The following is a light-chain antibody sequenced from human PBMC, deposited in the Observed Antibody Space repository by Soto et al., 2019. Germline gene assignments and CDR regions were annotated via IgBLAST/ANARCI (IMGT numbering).Light chain of an antibody. Sequence: IVLTQSPVTLALSPGESAVLSCRASQTVSSSLAWYQHKPGQAPRLFIYDASKRAPGIPARFTGSGSGTYFTLTVSSLEPEDIAVYYCQVRDVWPSFGQGTKVEIK. CDR2: DAS. CDR3: QVRDVWPS. CDR1: QTVSSS. J-gene: IGKJ1*01. V-gene: IGKV3-11*01.